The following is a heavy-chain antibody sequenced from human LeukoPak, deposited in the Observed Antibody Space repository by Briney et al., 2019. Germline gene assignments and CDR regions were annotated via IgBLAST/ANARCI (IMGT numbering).Heavy chain of an antibody. CDR1: GFSFSSYA. D-gene: IGHD4-23*01. Sequence: PGGSLRLSCAASGFSFSSYAMRWVRQAPGKGLEWVSGISAGGDSTNYADSVKGRFTISRDNSKKTLYLQMNSLRAEDTAVYYCAKVRGDVYGGNYDYWGQGTLVTVSS. J-gene: IGHJ4*02. CDR3: AKVRGDVYGGNYDY. V-gene: IGHV3-23*01. CDR2: ISAGGDST.